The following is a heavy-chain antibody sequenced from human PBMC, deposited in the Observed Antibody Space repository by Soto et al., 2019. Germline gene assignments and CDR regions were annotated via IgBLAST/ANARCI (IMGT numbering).Heavy chain of an antibody. V-gene: IGHV3-53*02. CDR3: ARATEWNALDI. J-gene: IGHJ3*02. Sequence: DVQLVETGGGLIHPGGSLRLSCAASGFSVSNDYMNWVRQDAGKGLEWVAVIYRGGTTYHADSVRGRFTISRDDSENTLFLQMNSLRVEDTAVYYCARATEWNALDIWGQGTVVTVSS. D-gene: IGHD3-3*01. CDR2: IYRGGTT. CDR1: GFSVSNDY.